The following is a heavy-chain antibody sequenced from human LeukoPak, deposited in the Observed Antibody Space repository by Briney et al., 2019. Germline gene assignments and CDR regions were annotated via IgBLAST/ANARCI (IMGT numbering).Heavy chain of an antibody. CDR2: IYYSGST. V-gene: IGHV4-30-4*01. CDR3: ARATAAAGPFDY. D-gene: IGHD6-13*01. Sequence: SQTLSLTCTVSGGSISSGDYYWSWIRQPPGKGLEWIGYIYYSGSTYYNPSLKSRVTISVDTSKNQFSLKLSSVTAADTAVYYCARATAAAGPFDYWGQGTLVTVSS. J-gene: IGHJ4*02. CDR1: GGSISSGDYY.